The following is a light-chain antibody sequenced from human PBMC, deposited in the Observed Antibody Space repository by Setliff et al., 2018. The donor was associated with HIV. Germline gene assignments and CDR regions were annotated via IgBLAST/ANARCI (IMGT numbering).Light chain of an antibody. V-gene: IGKV3-15*01. CDR2: RAS. CDR3: QQYNNWHPRWT. J-gene: IGKJ1*01. CDR1: QSVNSN. Sequence: EIVMTQSPATLSVSPGQRATLSCRASQSVNSNLAWYQLKPGQAPRLLIYRASARATGIPARFSGSGSGTEFTLTITSLQSEDLAVYYCQQYNNWHPRWTFGQGTKVDIK.